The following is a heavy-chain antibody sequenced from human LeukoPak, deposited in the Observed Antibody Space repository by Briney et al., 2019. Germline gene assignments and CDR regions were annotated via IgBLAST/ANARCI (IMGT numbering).Heavy chain of an antibody. CDR1: GFTFDDYG. CDR3: ARQREERSCSGYYYFDY. J-gene: IGHJ4*02. Sequence: PGGSLRLSCAASGFTFDDYGMIWVRHAPGKGLEGVFGINWNSGSSAYEDSVKGRFTISRDNAKNSLYLQMDSLRAEDTALYYCARQREERSCSGYYYFDYWGQGTLVTVSS. CDR2: INWNSGSS. D-gene: IGHD3-22*01. V-gene: IGHV3-20*04.